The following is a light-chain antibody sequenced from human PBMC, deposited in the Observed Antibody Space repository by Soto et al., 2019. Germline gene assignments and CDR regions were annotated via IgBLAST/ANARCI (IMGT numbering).Light chain of an antibody. CDR2: GNS. J-gene: IGLJ1*01. CDR1: SSNIGTGYD. CDR3: QSFNSSRFYV. Sequence: QSVLTQPPSVSVAPGQRGTISCTGSSSNIGTGYDVHWYQQLPGTAPKLFIYGNSNRPSGVPDRFSGSKSGTSASLAITGLQAENEADYYCQSFNSSRFYVFGTGTKVTVL. V-gene: IGLV1-40*01.